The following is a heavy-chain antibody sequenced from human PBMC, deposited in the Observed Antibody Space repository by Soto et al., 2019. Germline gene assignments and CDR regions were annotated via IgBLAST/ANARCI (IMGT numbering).Heavy chain of an antibody. CDR3: ARGVGVGLAVALSYYYYGMDV. J-gene: IGHJ6*02. CDR1: GGTFSSYA. Sequence: QVQLVQSGAEVKKPGSSVKVSCKASGGTFSSYAISWVRQAPGQGLEWMGGIIPIFGTANYAQKFQGRVTITADESTSTAYMELSSLRSEDTAVYYCARGVGVGLAVALSYYYYGMDVWGQGTTVTVSS. D-gene: IGHD6-19*01. V-gene: IGHV1-69*01. CDR2: IIPIFGTA.